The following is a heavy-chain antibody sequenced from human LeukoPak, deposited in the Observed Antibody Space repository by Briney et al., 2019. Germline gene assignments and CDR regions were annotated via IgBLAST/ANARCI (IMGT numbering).Heavy chain of an antibody. J-gene: IGHJ4*02. CDR1: GYTFTSYY. CDR2: INPSGGST. Sequence: ASVKVSCKASGYTFTSYYMHWVRQAPGQGLEWMGIINPSGGSTSYAQKFQGRVTMTRDMSTSTVYMELSSLRSEDTAVYYCARDSVLSYYYDSSGYPDYWGQGTLVTVSS. D-gene: IGHD3-22*01. CDR3: ARDSVLSYYYDSSGYPDY. V-gene: IGHV1-46*01.